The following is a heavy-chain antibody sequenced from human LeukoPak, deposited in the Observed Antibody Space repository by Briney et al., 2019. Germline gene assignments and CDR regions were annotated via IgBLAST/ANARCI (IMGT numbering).Heavy chain of an antibody. J-gene: IGHJ1*01. Sequence: GGSLRLSCVVSGFMFNSCWMNWVRQAPGKGLEWVAHINPDGRDTYYVDSVKGRFTISRDNAQNSMYLQMNSLRVEDTAVYYCATWGDTTAEYFQRWGQGTLVTVSS. V-gene: IGHV3-7*01. CDR2: INPDGRDT. CDR1: GFMFNSCW. CDR3: ATWGDTTAEYFQR. D-gene: IGHD2-21*02.